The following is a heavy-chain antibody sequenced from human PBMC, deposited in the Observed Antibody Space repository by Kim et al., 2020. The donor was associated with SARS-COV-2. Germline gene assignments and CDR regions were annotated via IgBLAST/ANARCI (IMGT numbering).Heavy chain of an antibody. Sequence: ASVKVSCKASGYTFTGYYLHWVRQAPGQGLEWMGWISPNSGGTYYAQKFQGWVTMTRDTSISTAYMELSRLTSADTAFYYRETSDSSTWLNMDDWGQGTLGTVPS. CDR3: ETSDSSTWLNMDD. J-gene: IGHJ4*02. V-gene: IGHV1-2*04. CDR2: ISPNSGGT. D-gene: IGHD6-6*01. CDR1: GYTFTGYY.